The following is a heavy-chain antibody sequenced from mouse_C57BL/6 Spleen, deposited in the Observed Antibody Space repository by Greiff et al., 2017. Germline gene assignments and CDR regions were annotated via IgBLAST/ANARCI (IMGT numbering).Heavy chain of an antibody. Sequence: QVQLKESGAELVKPGASVKLSCKASGYTFTEYTIHWVKQRSGQGLEWIGWFYPGSGSIKYNEKFKDKATLTADKSSSTVYMELSRLTSEDSAVYFCARHEWTTVVGDYAMDYWGQGTSVTVSS. CDR1: GYTFTEYT. CDR3: ARHEWTTVVGDYAMDY. V-gene: IGHV1-62-2*01. D-gene: IGHD1-1*01. J-gene: IGHJ4*01. CDR2: FYPGSGSI.